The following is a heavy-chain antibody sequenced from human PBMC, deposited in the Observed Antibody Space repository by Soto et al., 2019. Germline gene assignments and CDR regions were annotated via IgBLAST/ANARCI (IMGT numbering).Heavy chain of an antibody. CDR2: IIPLFGTT. CDR1: VGTFSSYA. D-gene: IGHD5-12*01. CDR3: ARVRWLRIKGADWFDP. Sequence: QVQLVQSGAEVKKPGSSVKVSCKAFVGTFSSYAISWVRQAPGLGLEWMGGIIPLFGTTNYAPKFQGRVAITADERARTAYMDLSRLKSEDTAVYYCARVRWLRIKGADWFDPWGQGTLVTVSS. V-gene: IGHV1-69*01. J-gene: IGHJ5*02.